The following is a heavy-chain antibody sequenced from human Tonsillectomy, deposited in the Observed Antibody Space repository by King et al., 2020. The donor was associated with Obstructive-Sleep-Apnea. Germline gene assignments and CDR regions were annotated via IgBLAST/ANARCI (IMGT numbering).Heavy chain of an antibody. V-gene: IGHV3-30*04. Sequence: VQLVESGGGVVQPGRSLRLSCAASGFTFSSYAMHWVRQAPGKGLEWGAVLSYDGSNKYYADSVKGRFTISRDNSKNTLYLQMNSLRAEDTAVYYCARDQETIAARFAFDIWGQGTMVTVSS. CDR3: ARDQETIAARFAFDI. CDR1: GFTFSSYA. J-gene: IGHJ3*02. D-gene: IGHD6-6*01. CDR2: LSYDGSNK.